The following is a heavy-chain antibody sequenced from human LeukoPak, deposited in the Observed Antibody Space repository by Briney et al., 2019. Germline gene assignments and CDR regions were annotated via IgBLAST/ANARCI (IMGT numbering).Heavy chain of an antibody. D-gene: IGHD6-13*01. CDR3: AKYSNSYCGPYFDY. CDR1: GGSISRSSYY. J-gene: IGHJ4*02. V-gene: IGHV4-39*01. Sequence: PSETLSLTCTVSGGSISRSSYYWAWIRQPPGKGLEWIGSIDYSGSTYYIPSLNSRVTIFVDTSKNQFSLRLSSVTAADTAVYYCAKYSNSYCGPYFDYWGQGTLVTVSS. CDR2: IDYSGST.